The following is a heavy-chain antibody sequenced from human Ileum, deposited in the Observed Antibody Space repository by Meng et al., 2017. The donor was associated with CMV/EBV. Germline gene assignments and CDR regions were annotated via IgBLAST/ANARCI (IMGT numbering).Heavy chain of an antibody. D-gene: IGHD6-19*01. Sequence: CTVSGGAISSGDYYWSWIRQPPGKGLEWIGYIYYSGNTYYNPSLKSRITISIDTSNNQFSLKLTSLTAADTAVYYCARVKSNAWYNEFWGQGTLVTVSS. CDR1: GGAISSGDYY. J-gene: IGHJ4*02. CDR2: IYYSGNT. V-gene: IGHV4-30-4*01. CDR3: ARVKSNAWYNEF.